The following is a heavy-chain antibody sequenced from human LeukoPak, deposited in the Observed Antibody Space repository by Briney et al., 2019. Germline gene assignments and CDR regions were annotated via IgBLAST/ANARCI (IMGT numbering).Heavy chain of an antibody. CDR2: ISASGST. Sequence: SETLSLTCTVSGGSISNYYWIWIRQPAGKGLEWIGRISASGSTNYNPSLKSRVTMSADTAKNQFSLKLSSVTAADTGVYYCARGGSGSYHYFDYCGQGTLVTVSS. V-gene: IGHV4-4*07. CDR1: GGSISNYY. D-gene: IGHD3-10*01. J-gene: IGHJ4*02. CDR3: ARGGSGSYHYFDY.